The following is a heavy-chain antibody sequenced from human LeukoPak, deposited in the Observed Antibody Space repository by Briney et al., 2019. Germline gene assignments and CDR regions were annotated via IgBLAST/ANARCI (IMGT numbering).Heavy chain of an antibody. CDR3: ARESDLRGGGYYFDY. J-gene: IGHJ4*02. Sequence: ASVKVSCKASGYTFTGYYTHWVRQAPGQGLEWMGWINPNSGGTNYAQKFQGRVTMTRDTSISTAYVELSRLRSDDTAVYYCARESDLRGGGYYFDYWGQGTLVTVSS. CDR2: INPNSGGT. V-gene: IGHV1-2*02. CDR1: GYTFTGYY. D-gene: IGHD4-23*01.